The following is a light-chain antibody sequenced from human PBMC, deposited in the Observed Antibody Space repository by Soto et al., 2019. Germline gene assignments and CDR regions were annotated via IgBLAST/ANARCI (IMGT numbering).Light chain of an antibody. CDR1: QSVSASQ. CDR3: QEFASN. CDR2: GAN. J-gene: IGKJ4*01. V-gene: IGKV3-20*01. Sequence: EVVLTQSPGTLSLSPGERATLFCRTSQSVSASQLAWYQQKPGQAPRLLIYGANTRAAGIPDRFSGSGSGTDFILTINRLEPEDFAVYYCQEFASNFGGGTKVDIK.